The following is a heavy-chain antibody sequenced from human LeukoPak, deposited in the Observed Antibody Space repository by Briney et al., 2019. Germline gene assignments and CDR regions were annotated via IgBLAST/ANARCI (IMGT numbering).Heavy chain of an antibody. CDR1: GFTFSTYT. Sequence: GGSLRLSCAASGFTFSTYTMSWVRQAPGKGLQYVSAITSNGGSTYYADSVKGRFTISRDNSKNMLYLQMGSLRPEDMAVYYCARDSVYWGQGTLVTVSS. CDR2: ITSNGGST. J-gene: IGHJ4*02. CDR3: ARDSVY. V-gene: IGHV3-64*02.